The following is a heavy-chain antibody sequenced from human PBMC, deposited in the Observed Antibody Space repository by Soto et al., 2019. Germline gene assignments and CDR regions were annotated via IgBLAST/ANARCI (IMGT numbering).Heavy chain of an antibody. V-gene: IGHV4-34*01. J-gene: IGHJ3*02. CDR1: GGSFSGYY. CDR2: INHSGST. CDR3: ARRSSRMTTVVRGAFDI. D-gene: IGHD4-17*01. Sequence: QVQLQQWGAGLLKPSETLSLTCAVYGGSFSGYYWSWIRQPPGKGLEWIGEINHSGSTNYNPSLKSRVTISVDTSKNQFSLKLSSVTAADTAVYYCARRSSRMTTVVRGAFDIWGQGTMVTVSS.